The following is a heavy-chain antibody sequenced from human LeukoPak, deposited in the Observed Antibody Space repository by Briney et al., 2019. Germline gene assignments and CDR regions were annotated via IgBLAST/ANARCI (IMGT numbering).Heavy chain of an antibody. J-gene: IGHJ4*02. D-gene: IGHD3-10*01. CDR2: ISGSGGST. Sequence: GGSLRLSCAASGFTFSSYAMSWVRQSPGKGLEWVSAISGSGGSTYYADSVKGRFTISRDNSKNTLYLQMNSLRAEDTAVYYCAKLNPGYGSGSYFDYWGQGTLVTVSS. V-gene: IGHV3-23*01. CDR1: GFTFSSYA. CDR3: AKLNPGYGSGSYFDY.